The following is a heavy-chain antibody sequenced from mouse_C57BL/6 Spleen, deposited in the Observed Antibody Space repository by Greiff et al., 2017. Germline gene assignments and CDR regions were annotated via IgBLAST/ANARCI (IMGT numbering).Heavy chain of an antibody. Sequence: DVQLVESGGDLVKPGGSLKLSCAASGFTFSSYGMSWVRPTPDKRLAWVATISSGGSYTYYPDSVKGRFTISRANAKNTLYLQMSSLKSEDTAMYYCARGYYGSRNWYFDVWGTGTTVTVSS. V-gene: IGHV5-6*01. J-gene: IGHJ1*03. D-gene: IGHD1-1*01. CDR3: ARGYYGSRNWYFDV. CDR1: GFTFSSYG. CDR2: ISSGGSYT.